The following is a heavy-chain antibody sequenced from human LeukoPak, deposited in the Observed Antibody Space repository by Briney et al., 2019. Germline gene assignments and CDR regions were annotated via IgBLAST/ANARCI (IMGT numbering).Heavy chain of an antibody. CDR3: ARGGYYGSGNDFRFDP. D-gene: IGHD3-10*01. J-gene: IGHJ5*02. V-gene: IGHV4-59*01. Sequence: SETLSLTCAVYGGSFSAYYWIWIRQPPGKGLEWIGYIYYSGSTNYKPSLKSRVTISVDTSKNQFSLKLSSVTAADAAVYYCARGGYYGSGNDFRFDPWGQGTLVTVSS. CDR2: IYYSGST. CDR1: GGSFSAYY.